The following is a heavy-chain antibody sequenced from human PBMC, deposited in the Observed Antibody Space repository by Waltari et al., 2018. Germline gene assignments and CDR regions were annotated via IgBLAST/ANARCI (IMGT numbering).Heavy chain of an antibody. V-gene: IGHV1-2*02. D-gene: IGHD1-26*01. Sequence: QVQLLQSETEVKKPGASVTVSCKASGYTFTASYIHWVRPHPGQGLEWMGWRSPKTGATNYAQKFQGSVTMTRDTSISTAYMGLSRLTFDDTAVYYCARGGGQWVFYDYWGQGTLVTVSS. J-gene: IGHJ4*02. CDR1: GYTFTASY. CDR2: RSPKTGAT. CDR3: ARGGGQWVFYDY.